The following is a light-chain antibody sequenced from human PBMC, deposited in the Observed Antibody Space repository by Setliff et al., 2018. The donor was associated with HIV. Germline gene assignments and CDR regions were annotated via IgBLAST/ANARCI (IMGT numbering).Light chain of an antibody. CDR1: SSDVGGYNY. CDR3: SSYTSNNSGV. Sequence: QSALAQPASVSGSPGQSITISCTGTSSDVGGYNYVSWYQQHPGKAPKLMIYDVTNRPSGVSNRFPGSNSGNTASLTISGLQAEDEADHYCSSYTSNNSGVFGTGTKVTVL. V-gene: IGLV2-14*03. J-gene: IGLJ1*01. CDR2: DVT.